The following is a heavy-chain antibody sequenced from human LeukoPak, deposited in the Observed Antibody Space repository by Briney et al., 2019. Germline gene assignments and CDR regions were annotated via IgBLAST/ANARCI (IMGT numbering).Heavy chain of an antibody. CDR3: ARRERGGANAFDI. D-gene: IGHD1-1*01. CDR2: IYPGDSDT. CDR1: GFDSGYSLPTYW. V-gene: IGHV5-51*01. J-gene: IGHJ3*02. Sequence: GESLKISCKGSGFDSGYSLPTYWIGWVRQMPGKGLEWMGIIYPGDSDTRYSPSLQGQVTISADKSITTAYLEWSSLKASDTAMYYCARRERGGANAFDIWGQGTMVTVSS.